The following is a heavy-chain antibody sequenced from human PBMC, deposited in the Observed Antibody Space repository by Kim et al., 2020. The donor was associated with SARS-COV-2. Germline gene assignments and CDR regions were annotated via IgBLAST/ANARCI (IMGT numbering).Heavy chain of an antibody. Sequence: ASVKVSCKASGYTFTSYYMHWVRQAPGQGLEWMGIINPSGGSTSYAQKFQGRVTMTRDTSTSTVYMELSSLRSEDTAVYYCARGLGDTAMVIGYYYGMDVWGQGTTVTVSS. CDR3: ARGLGDTAMVIGYYYGMDV. V-gene: IGHV1-46*01. CDR2: INPSGGST. J-gene: IGHJ6*02. CDR1: GYTFTSYY. D-gene: IGHD5-18*01.